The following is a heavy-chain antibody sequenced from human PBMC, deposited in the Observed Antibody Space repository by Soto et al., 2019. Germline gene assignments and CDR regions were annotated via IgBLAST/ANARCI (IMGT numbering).Heavy chain of an antibody. V-gene: IGHV1-69*13. CDR1: GGTFSSYA. Sequence: SVKVSCKASGGTFSSYAISWVRQAPGQGLEWMGGIIPIFGTANYAQKFQGRVTITADESTSTAYMELSSLRSEDTAVYYCARRTVTTPYYYYGMDVWGQGTTVTVSS. CDR2: IIPIFGTA. D-gene: IGHD4-4*01. CDR3: ARRTVTTPYYYYGMDV. J-gene: IGHJ6*02.